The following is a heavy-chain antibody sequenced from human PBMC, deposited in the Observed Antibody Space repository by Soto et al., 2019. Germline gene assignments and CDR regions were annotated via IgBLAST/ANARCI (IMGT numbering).Heavy chain of an antibody. Sequence: ASVKVSCKASGYTFTNHGLSWVRQAPGQGLEWMGWISASNGDTNYAQKFLGRVTVTTDTSTSTGYMELRSLKSEDTAVYYCARMVRGSKIDYYYYMDVWGKGTTVTVSS. V-gene: IGHV1-18*04. CDR1: GYTFTNHG. CDR3: ARMVRGSKIDYYYYMDV. J-gene: IGHJ6*03. CDR2: ISASNGDT. D-gene: IGHD3-10*01.